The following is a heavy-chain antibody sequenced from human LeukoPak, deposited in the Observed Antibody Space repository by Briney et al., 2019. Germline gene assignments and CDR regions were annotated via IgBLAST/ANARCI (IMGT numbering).Heavy chain of an antibody. V-gene: IGHV3-30*04. CDR1: GFTFNSHA. Sequence: GGSLRLSCAASGFTFNSHAMHWVRQAPGKGLEWVAFVSYDGRINSYADFVKGRFTISRDNSKNTLYLQMNSLRAEDTAVYYCATAPGSYLNWFDPWGQGTLVTVSS. J-gene: IGHJ5*02. D-gene: IGHD1-26*01. CDR3: ATAPGSYLNWFDP. CDR2: VSYDGRIN.